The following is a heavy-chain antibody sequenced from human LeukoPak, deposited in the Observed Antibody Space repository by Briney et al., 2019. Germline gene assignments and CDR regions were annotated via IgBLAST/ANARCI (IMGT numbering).Heavy chain of an antibody. CDR1: GYTFTSYY. CDR2: INPSGGST. J-gene: IGHJ4*02. Sequence: ASVKVSCEASGYTFTSYYMHWVRQAPGQGLEWMGIINPSGGSTSYAQKFQGRVTMTRDTSTSTVYMELSSLRSEDTAVYYCARGDYVWGSYRPQGPIDYWGQGTLVTVSS. CDR3: ARGDYVWGSYRPQGPIDY. V-gene: IGHV1-46*01. D-gene: IGHD3-16*02.